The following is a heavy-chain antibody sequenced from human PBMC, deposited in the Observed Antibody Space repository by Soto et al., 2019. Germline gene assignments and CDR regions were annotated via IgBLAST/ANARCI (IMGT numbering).Heavy chain of an antibody. CDR2: ISYSGSA. CDR1: GSSISSGVYF. J-gene: IGHJ4*02. D-gene: IGHD2-2*01. Sequence: ASETLSLTCTVSGSSISSGVYFWSWIRQHPQKGLEWIGYISYSGSAYYNPSLKSRVTISVDTSENQFSLELSSVTAADTAVYYCARLYCSTTRCPFDYWGQGTLVTVSS. CDR3: ARLYCSTTRCPFDY. V-gene: IGHV4-31*03.